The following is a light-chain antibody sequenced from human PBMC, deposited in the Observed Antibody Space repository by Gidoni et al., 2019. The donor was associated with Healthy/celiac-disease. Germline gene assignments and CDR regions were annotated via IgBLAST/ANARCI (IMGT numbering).Light chain of an antibody. CDR1: QSVSSN. V-gene: IGKV3-15*01. CDR2: GAS. CDR3: QQYNNWPGT. J-gene: IGKJ4*01. Sequence: EIVMTQSPATLSVSPGERATLSCRASQSVSSNLAWYQQKPGQAPRLLNYGASTRATGIPARFSGSGSGTEFTLNISSLQSEDFAIYYCQQYNNWPGTFGGGTKVEIK.